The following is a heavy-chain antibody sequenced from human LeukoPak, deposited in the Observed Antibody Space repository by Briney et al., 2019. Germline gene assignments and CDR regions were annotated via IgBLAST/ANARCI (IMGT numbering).Heavy chain of an antibody. CDR2: ISGSGGST. D-gene: IGHD1-26*01. CDR1: GFTFSSYA. V-gene: IGHV3-23*01. Sequence: GGSLRLSCAASGFTFSSYAMSWVRQAPGKGLEWVSGISGSGGSTYYADSVKGRFTISRHNSKNTLYLQMNSLRAEDTAVYYCAKVRGSYSPTGAFDIWGQGTMVTVSS. CDR3: AKVRGSYSPTGAFDI. J-gene: IGHJ3*02.